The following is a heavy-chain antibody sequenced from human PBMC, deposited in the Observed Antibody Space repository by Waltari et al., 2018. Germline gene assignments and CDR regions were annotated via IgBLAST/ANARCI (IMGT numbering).Heavy chain of an antibody. CDR1: GSTFSTDA. Sequence: EVQLLESGGGLVQPGGYLRLSCTASGSTFSTDAMSWVCPDPGKGVEWVSTISGNGGSTYYADSVKGRFTISRDNSKNTLYLQMNSLRAEDTAVYYCAKRGVFGSGSYFKNNWFDSWGQGTLVTVSS. CDR3: AKRGVFGSGSYFKNNWFDS. D-gene: IGHD3-10*01. J-gene: IGHJ5*01. V-gene: IGHV3-23*01. CDR2: ISGNGGST.